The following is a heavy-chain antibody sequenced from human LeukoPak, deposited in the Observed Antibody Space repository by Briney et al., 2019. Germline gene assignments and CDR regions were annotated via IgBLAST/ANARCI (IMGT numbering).Heavy chain of an antibody. J-gene: IGHJ3*02. CDR1: GYTFTSYG. CDR3: ARDLQWELRDPFDI. D-gene: IGHD1-26*01. CDR2: ISAYNGNT. V-gene: IGHV1-18*01. Sequence: ASVKVSCKASGYTFTSYGISWVRQAPGQGLEWMGRISAYNGNTNYAQKLQGRVTMTTDTSTSTAYMELRSLRSDDTAVYYCARDLQWELRDPFDIRGQGTMVTVSS.